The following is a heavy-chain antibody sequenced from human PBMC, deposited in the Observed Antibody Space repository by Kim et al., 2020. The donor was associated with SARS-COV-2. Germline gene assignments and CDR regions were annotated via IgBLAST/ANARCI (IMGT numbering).Heavy chain of an antibody. CDR3: ARGSGSYYGPDYYYGMDV. J-gene: IGHJ6*02. D-gene: IGHD1-26*01. Sequence: KSRVTISVDASKNQFSLKLSSVTAADTAVYYCARGSGSYYGPDYYYGMDVWGQGTTVTVSS. V-gene: IGHV4-34*01.